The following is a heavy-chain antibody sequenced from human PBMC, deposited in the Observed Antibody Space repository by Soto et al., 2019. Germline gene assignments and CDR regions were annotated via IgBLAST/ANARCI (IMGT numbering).Heavy chain of an antibody. V-gene: IGHV4-30-2*01. Sequence: SETLSLTCAVSGGSISSGGYSWSWIRQPPGKGLEWIGYIYHSGSTYYNPSLKSRVTISVDRSKNQFSLKLSSVTAADTAVYYCARAVVPAAIIDYWGQGTLVTVSS. D-gene: IGHD2-2*02. CDR2: IYHSGST. J-gene: IGHJ4*02. CDR1: GGSISSGGYS. CDR3: ARAVVPAAIIDY.